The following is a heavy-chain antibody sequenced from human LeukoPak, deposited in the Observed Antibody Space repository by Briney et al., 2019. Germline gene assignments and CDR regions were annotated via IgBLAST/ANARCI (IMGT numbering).Heavy chain of an antibody. CDR3: ARARDRSGWPLEDYYYGMDV. V-gene: IGHV4-4*02. CDR2: IYHSGST. CDR1: GGSLSSSNW. Sequence: SETLSLTCAVSGGSLSSSNWWSWVRQPPGKGLEWIGEIYHSGSTNYNPSLKSRVSISVDKSKNQFSLKLSSVTAADTAVYYCARARDRSGWPLEDYYYGMDVWGQGTTVTVSS. D-gene: IGHD6-25*01. J-gene: IGHJ6*02.